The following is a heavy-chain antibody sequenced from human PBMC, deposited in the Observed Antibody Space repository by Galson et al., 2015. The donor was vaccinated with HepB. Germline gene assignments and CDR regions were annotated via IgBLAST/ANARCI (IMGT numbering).Heavy chain of an antibody. V-gene: IGHV3-30*18. CDR2: ISYDGSNK. Sequence: SLRLSCAASGFTFSSYGMHWVRQAPGKGLEWVAVISYDGSNKYYADSVKGRFTISRDNSKNTLYLQMNSLRAEDTAVYYCAKDSRLGRWLARTYGFDYWGQGTLVTVSS. CDR3: AKDSRLGRWLARTYGFDY. J-gene: IGHJ4*02. D-gene: IGHD6-19*01. CDR1: GFTFSSYG.